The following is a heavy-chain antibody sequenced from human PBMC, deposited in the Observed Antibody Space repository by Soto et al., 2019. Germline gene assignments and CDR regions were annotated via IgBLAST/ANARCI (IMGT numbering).Heavy chain of an antibody. V-gene: IGHV3-33*08. J-gene: IGHJ4*02. CDR2: IWSDGNNR. CDR1: GFTFSSYW. CDR3: VRGDNWNDEASDY. Sequence: SLRLSCAPSGFTFSSYWMSWVRQALGKGLEWVAVIWSDGNNRYYADSVKGRFTISRDNSKNTVYLQMNSLRAEDTALYYCVRGDNWNDEASDYWGQGTLVNVS. D-gene: IGHD1-1*01.